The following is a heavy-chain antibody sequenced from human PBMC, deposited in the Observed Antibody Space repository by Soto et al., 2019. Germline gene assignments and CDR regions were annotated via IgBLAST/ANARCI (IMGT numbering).Heavy chain of an antibody. D-gene: IGHD2-8*02. V-gene: IGHV1-3*01. Sequence: ASVKVSCKASGYTFARFAVHWVRQAPGQSLEWMGWINADNGQTKYSQNFQDRITMTRDKSANTVYLEVHSLRSQETAFYYCARGVFWNRRGGVFWFHTWGQGTLVTVSP. J-gene: IGHJ5*02. CDR2: INADNGQT. CDR1: GYTFARFA. CDR3: ARGVFWNRRGGVFWFHT.